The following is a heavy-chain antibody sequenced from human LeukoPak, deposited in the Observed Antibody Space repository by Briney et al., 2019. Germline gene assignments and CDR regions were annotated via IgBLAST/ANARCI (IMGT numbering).Heavy chain of an antibody. CDR3: ARDSGSGWFDY. V-gene: IGHV3-48*04. CDR1: GFSFSSYS. CDR2: ISSSGSTI. Sequence: GGSLRLSCAASGFSFSSYSMNWVRQAPGKGLEWVSYISSSGSTIYYADSVKGRFTISRDNAKNSLYLQMNSLRAEDTAVYYCARDSGSGWFDYWGQGTLVTVSS. D-gene: IGHD6-19*01. J-gene: IGHJ4*02.